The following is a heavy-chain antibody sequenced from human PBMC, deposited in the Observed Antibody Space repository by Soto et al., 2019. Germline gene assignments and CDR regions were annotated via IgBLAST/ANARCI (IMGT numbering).Heavy chain of an antibody. CDR1: GFSLSTARMS. Sequence: QVTLKESGPVLVKPTETLTLTCTVSGFSLSTARMSVSWIRQPPGKALEWLPHIFSNDEKSYNTSLKSRLTISNDTSKRQVVLTQTNMDPVDTGTYYRARMEGPTVRLDYWGQGTLVTVSS. CDR3: ARMEGPTVRLDY. D-gene: IGHD4-4*01. CDR2: IFSNDEK. V-gene: IGHV2-26*01. J-gene: IGHJ4*02.